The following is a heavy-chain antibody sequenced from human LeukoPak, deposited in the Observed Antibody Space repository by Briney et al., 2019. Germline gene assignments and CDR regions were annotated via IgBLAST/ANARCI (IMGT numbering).Heavy chain of an antibody. CDR3: ARGGLPSDAFDI. CDR1: KFTFSSYW. V-gene: IGHV3-7*04. D-gene: IGHD2-15*01. CDR2: IKQDGSEK. J-gene: IGHJ3*02. Sequence: GGSLRLSCAASKFTFSSYWMSWVRQAPGKGLERVANIKQDGSEKYYVDSVKGRFTISRDNAKNSLYLQMNSLRAEDTAVYYCARGGLPSDAFDIWGQGTMVTVSS.